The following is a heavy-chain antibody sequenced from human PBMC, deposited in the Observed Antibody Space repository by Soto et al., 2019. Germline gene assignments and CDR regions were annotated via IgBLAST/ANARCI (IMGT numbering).Heavy chain of an antibody. D-gene: IGHD3-10*01. J-gene: IGHJ6*02. CDR2: IGTAGDT. V-gene: IGHV3-13*01. Sequence: GGSLRLSCATSGFTFSSYHMHWVRQATGKGLEWVSAIGTAGDTYYPGSVKGRFTISRENAKNSLYLQMNSLRAEDTAVYYCNRGYYYYGMDVWGQGTTVTVSS. CDR3: NRGYYYYGMDV. CDR1: GFTFSSYH.